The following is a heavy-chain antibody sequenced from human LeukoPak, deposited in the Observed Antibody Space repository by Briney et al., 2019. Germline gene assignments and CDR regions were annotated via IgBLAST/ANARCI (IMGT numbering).Heavy chain of an antibody. J-gene: IGHJ4*02. D-gene: IGHD3-22*01. Sequence: SETLSLTCTVSGGSIRSSYYYWGWIRQPPGKGLEWIGSIYDSGSTYYNPSLKSRVTTSVDTSKNQFSLKLSSVTAADTAVYYCARTGNDSSGYYYRLDYWGQGTLVTVSS. CDR3: ARTGNDSSGYYYRLDY. V-gene: IGHV4-39*07. CDR2: IYDSGST. CDR1: GGSIRSSYYY.